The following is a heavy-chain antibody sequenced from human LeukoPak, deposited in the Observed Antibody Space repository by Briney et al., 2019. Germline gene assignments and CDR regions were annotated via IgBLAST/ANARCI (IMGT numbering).Heavy chain of an antibody. D-gene: IGHD3-10*01. CDR3: ARGGLVVWGTNNWFDP. CDR2: IYHSGST. J-gene: IGHJ5*02. CDR1: GGSISSGGYS. Sequence: SQTLSLTCAVSGGSISSGGYSWSWIRQPPGKGLEWIGYIYHSGSTYYNPSLKSRVTISVDRSKNQFSLKLSSVTAADTAVYYCARGGLVVWGTNNWFDPWGQGTLVTVSS. V-gene: IGHV4-30-2*01.